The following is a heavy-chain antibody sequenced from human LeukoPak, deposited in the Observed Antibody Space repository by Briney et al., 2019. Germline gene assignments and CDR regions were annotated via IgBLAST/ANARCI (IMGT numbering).Heavy chain of an antibody. CDR2: IYSGGST. CDR1: GFTVSSNY. D-gene: IGHD4-17*01. CDR3: ARVRGIGDRLDWYFDL. J-gene: IGHJ2*01. V-gene: IGHV3-53*01. Sequence: PGGSLRLSCAASGFTVSSNYMSWVRQAPGKGLEWVSVIYSGGSTYYADSVKGRFTISRDNSKNTLYLQMNSLRAEDTAVYYCARVRGIGDRLDWYFDLWGRGTLVTVSS.